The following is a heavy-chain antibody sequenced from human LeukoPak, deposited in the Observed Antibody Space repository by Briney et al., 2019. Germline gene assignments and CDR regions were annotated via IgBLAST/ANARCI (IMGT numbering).Heavy chain of an antibody. J-gene: IGHJ4*02. CDR2: IYYSGST. CDR3: AREAPAGRAESLFDY. D-gene: IGHD3-10*01. CDR1: GGSISSYY. Sequence: SETLSLTCTVSGGSISSYYWSWIRQPAGKGLEWIGYIYYSGSTNYNPSLKSRVTISVDTSKNQFSLKLSSVTAADTAVYYCAREAPAGRAESLFDYWGQGTLVTVSS. V-gene: IGHV4-59*01.